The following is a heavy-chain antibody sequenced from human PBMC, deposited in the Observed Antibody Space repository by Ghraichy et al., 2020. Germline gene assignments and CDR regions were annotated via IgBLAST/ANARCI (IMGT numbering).Heavy chain of an antibody. Sequence: GGSLRLSCAASGFTFDDYAMHWVRQAPGKGLEWVSGISWNSGSIGYADSVKGRFTISRDNAKNSLYLQMNSLRAEDTALYYCAKDIYGGKFDYYYYGMDVWGQGTTVTVSS. CDR2: ISWNSGSI. V-gene: IGHV3-9*01. CDR3: AKDIYGGKFDYYYYGMDV. J-gene: IGHJ6*02. CDR1: GFTFDDYA. D-gene: IGHD4-23*01.